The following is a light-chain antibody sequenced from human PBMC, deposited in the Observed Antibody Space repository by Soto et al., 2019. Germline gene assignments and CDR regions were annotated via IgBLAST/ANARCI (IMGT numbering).Light chain of an antibody. CDR3: SSYAGSNNKVV. CDR2: EVS. V-gene: IGLV2-8*01. J-gene: IGLJ2*01. Sequence: QSVLTQPPSSSGSPGQSVTISCTGTSSDVGGYNYVSWYQQHPGKAPKLMIYEVSKRPSGVPDRFSGSKSGNTASLTVSGLQAEDEADSYCSSYAGSNNKVVFGGGTKLTVL. CDR1: SSDVGGYNY.